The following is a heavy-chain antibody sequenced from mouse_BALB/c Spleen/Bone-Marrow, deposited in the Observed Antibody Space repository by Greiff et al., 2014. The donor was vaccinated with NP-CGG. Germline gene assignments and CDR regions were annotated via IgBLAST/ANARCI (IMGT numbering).Heavy chain of an antibody. CDR3: ARDYYGSSYGFAY. D-gene: IGHD1-1*01. Sequence: EVQLQQSGPELVKPGASMKISCKASGYSFTGYTMNWVKQSHGKSLEWIGLINPYNGGTSYNQKFKGKATLTVDKSSSTAYTELLSLTSEDSAVYYCARDYYGSSYGFAYWGQGTLVTVSA. J-gene: IGHJ3*01. V-gene: IGHV1-18*01. CDR2: INPYNGGT. CDR1: GYSFTGYT.